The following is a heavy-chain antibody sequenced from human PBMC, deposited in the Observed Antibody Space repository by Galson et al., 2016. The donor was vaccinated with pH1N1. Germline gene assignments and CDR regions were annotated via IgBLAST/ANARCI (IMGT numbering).Heavy chain of an antibody. Sequence: SVKVSCKASGYNFIKYYIHWVRQAPGQGLEWVGVTNPIGSSGDTAMYAQSFQGRVTMTSDTSTSTVFMELGRLTSDDTAVYWCTRDLARQHDSWGQGTLVTVSS. CDR1: GYNFIKYY. D-gene: IGHD3-16*01. J-gene: IGHJ4*02. CDR2: TNPIGSSGDTA. V-gene: IGHV1-46*01. CDR3: TRDLARQHDS.